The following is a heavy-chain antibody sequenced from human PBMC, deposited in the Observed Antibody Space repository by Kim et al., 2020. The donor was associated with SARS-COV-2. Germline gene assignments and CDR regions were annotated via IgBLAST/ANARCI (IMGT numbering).Heavy chain of an antibody. V-gene: IGHV3-74*01. Sequence: GGSLRLSCAASGFTFSSYWMHWVRQAPGKGLVWVSRINSDGSSTSYADSVKGRFTISRDNAKNTLYLQMNSLRAEDTAVYYCARGGSSSWFNPNWNDVDYWGQGTLVTVSS. CDR2: INSDGSST. D-gene: IGHD1-1*01. J-gene: IGHJ4*02. CDR1: GFTFSSYW. CDR3: ARGGSSSWFNPNWNDVDY.